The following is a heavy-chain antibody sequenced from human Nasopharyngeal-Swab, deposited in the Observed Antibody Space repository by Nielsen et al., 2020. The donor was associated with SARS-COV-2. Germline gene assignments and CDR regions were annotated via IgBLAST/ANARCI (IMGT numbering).Heavy chain of an antibody. CDR2: ISAYNGNT. CDR1: GYTFTSYG. Sequence: ASVKVSCKASGYTFTSYGISWVRQAPGQGLEWMGWISAYNGNTNYAQKLQGRVTMTTDTSTSTAYMELRSLRSDDTAVYYCARISSRDYYDSSGYEDYWGQGTLVTVSS. J-gene: IGHJ4*02. CDR3: ARISSRDYYDSSGYEDY. D-gene: IGHD3-22*01. V-gene: IGHV1-18*01.